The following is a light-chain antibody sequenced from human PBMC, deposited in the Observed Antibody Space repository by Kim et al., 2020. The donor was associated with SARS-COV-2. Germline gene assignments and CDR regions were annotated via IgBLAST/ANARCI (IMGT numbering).Light chain of an antibody. CDR1: QSISSW. Sequence: SADVGDRVTITCRASQSISSWLAWYQQKPGKAPKLLIYKASSLESGVPSRFSGSGSGTEFTLTISSLQPDDFATYYCQQYNSYAYTFGQGTKLEI. V-gene: IGKV1-5*03. CDR3: QQYNSYAYT. J-gene: IGKJ2*01. CDR2: KAS.